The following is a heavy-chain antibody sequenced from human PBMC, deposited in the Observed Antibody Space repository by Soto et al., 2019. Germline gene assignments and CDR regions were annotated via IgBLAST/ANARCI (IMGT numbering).Heavy chain of an antibody. D-gene: IGHD2-2*01. V-gene: IGHV1-69*02. J-gene: IGHJ6*03. CDR3: ARGRAGYCSSTSCSPNLYYYYMDV. CDR2: IIPILGIA. CDR1: GGTFSSYT. Sequence: ASVKVSCKASGGTFSSYTISWVRQAPGQGLEWMGRIIPILGIANYAQKFQGRVTITADKSTSTAYMELSSLRSEDTAVYYCARGRAGYCSSTSCSPNLYYYYMDVWGKGTTVTVSS.